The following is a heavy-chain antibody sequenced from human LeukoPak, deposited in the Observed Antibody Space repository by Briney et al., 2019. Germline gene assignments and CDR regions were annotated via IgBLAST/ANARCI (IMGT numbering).Heavy chain of an antibody. CDR2: IYSSGST. Sequence: SETLSLTCTVSGGSISSGSYYWSWIRQPAGKGLEWIWRIYSSGSTNYNPSLKSRVTISVDTSKHQVSLHLSSVAAADTAVYSCARDGGTGYFDYWGQGTLVTVSS. J-gene: IGHJ4*02. CDR3: ARDGGTGYFDY. D-gene: IGHD3-16*01. CDR1: GGSISSGSYY. V-gene: IGHV4-61*02.